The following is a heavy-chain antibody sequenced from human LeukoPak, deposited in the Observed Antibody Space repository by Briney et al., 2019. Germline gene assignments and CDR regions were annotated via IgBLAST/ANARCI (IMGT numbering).Heavy chain of an antibody. CDR1: GFTFSSYW. CDR3: ARERGLTIWGDAFDI. V-gene: IGHV3-74*01. CDR2: INSDGSST. Sequence: PGGSLRLSCAASGFTFSSYWMHWVRQAPGKGLVWVSRINSDGSSTSYADSVKGRFTISRDNAKNTLYLQMNSLRAEDTAVYYCARERGLTIWGDAFDIWGQGTMVTVSS. D-gene: IGHD3-9*01. J-gene: IGHJ3*02.